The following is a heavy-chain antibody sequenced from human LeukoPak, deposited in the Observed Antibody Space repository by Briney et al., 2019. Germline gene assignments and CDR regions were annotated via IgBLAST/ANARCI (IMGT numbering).Heavy chain of an antibody. CDR3: ARDNDWAFHY. Sequence: GSLRLSCAASGFTFSNAWMSWVRQAPGKGLEWVGRTKRKTEGGTTDYAAPVKGRFTISRDDSKNTLYLQMNSLRDEDTAVYYCARDNDWAFHYWGQGTLVTVSS. CDR1: GFTFSNAW. J-gene: IGHJ4*02. CDR2: TKRKTEGGTT. D-gene: IGHD3-9*01. V-gene: IGHV3-15*01.